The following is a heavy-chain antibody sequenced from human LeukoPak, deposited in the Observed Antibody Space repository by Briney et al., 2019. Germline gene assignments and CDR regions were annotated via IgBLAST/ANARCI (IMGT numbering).Heavy chain of an antibody. J-gene: IGHJ6*02. CDR3: ARPASFTTLSFGMDV. V-gene: IGHV3-30*03. CDR2: ISYDGSNT. Sequence: GGSRRLSCAASGFTLSGYGMNWVGQAQGKGLEGVAVISYDGSNTYYADSVKGRFTISRDNSKNTLYLQMNSLRAEDTAVYYCARPASFTTLSFGMDVWGQGTTVTVSS. CDR1: GFTLSGYG. D-gene: IGHD2/OR15-2a*01.